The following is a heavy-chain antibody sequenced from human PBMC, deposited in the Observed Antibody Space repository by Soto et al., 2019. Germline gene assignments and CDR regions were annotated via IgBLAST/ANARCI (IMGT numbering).Heavy chain of an antibody. J-gene: IGHJ6*03. D-gene: IGHD4-17*01. CDR1: GGSFSGYC. Sequence: PSETMSLTCAVDGGSFSGYCWSWIRQPPGKGLEWIGSIYYSGSTYYNPSLKSRVTISVDTSKNQFSLKLSSVTAADTAVYYCARHSYGDYYYYYMDVWGKGTTVTVSS. CDR2: IYYSGST. CDR3: ARHSYGDYYYYYMDV. V-gene: IGHV4-34*01.